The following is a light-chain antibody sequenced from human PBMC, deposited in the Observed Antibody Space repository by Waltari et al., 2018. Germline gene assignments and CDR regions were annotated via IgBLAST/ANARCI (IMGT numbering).Light chain of an antibody. J-gene: IGKJ1*01. CDR1: ESVSRA. CDR3: QHYLRLPVT. CDR2: GAS. V-gene: IGKV3-20*01. Sequence: EIALTQSPGTLSLSVGERATVSCRARESVSRALAWYQQNPGQAPRLLIYGASTRTTGIPDRFSGSCSGTDFGLTISRLEPDDFAVYYCQHYLRLPVTFGQGTTVEI.